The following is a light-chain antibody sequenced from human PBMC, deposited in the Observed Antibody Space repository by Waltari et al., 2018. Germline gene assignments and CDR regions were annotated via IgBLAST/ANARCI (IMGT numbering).Light chain of an antibody. V-gene: IGLV1-51*02. J-gene: IGLJ3*02. CDR2: ETN. Sequence: QSVLTQPPSVSAAAGQKVTISCSGGPSTVGGNDVFWYRQVPGTAPKLLIYETNRRPTGTPDRFSASKSGTSATLGITGLQPGDEAEYYCGTWDSSLGVWLFGGGTRLTVL. CDR1: PSTVGGND. CDR3: GTWDSSLGVWL.